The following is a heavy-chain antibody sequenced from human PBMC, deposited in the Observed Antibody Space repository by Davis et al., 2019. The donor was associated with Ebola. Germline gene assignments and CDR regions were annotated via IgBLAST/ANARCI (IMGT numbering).Heavy chain of an antibody. D-gene: IGHD1-26*01. CDR2: LNNTGGDT. V-gene: IGHV3-64D*06. CDR1: GFTFSYYA. J-gene: IGHJ4*02. CDR3: VKERGGICREFDH. Sequence: GESLKISCSASGFTFSYYALHWVRQPPGKGLEYVSGLNNTGGDTYYTESVKGRFIISRDNPKNTLYLQMSRLGVEDMAVYYCVKERGGICREFDHWGQGTLVTVSS.